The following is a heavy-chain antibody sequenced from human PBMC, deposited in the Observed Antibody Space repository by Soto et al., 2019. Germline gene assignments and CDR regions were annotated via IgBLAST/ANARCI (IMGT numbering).Heavy chain of an antibody. CDR2: INDRGVST. V-gene: IGHV3-23*01. J-gene: IGHJ5*02. D-gene: IGHD6-25*01. Sequence: PGGSLRLSCAASGFTFRNYAMAWVRQAPGKGLEWVSSINDRGVSTYYADSVKGRFTISRDNSKNTLYLQMKGLRVDDTAVYYCAKDESIAAATFDPWGQGSLVTVSS. CDR1: GFTFRNYA. CDR3: AKDESIAAATFDP.